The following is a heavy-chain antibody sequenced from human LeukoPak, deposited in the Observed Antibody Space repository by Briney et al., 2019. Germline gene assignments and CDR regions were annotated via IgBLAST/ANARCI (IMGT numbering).Heavy chain of an antibody. J-gene: IGHJ6*02. Sequence: PGGSLRFSCAASGFTFDDYAMHWVRQASGKGLEWVSLISGDSHSTFYADSVKGRFTISRDNSKNSLYLQMNSLRSDDTALYYCARDTEGYIYGYYYYGMDVWGQGTTVTVSS. CDR3: ARDTEGYIYGYYYYGMDV. D-gene: IGHD5-18*01. CDR1: GFTFDDYA. CDR2: ISGDSHST. V-gene: IGHV3-43*02.